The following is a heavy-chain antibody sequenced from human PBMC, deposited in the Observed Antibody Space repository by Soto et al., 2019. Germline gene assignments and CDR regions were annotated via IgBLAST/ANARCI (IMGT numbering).Heavy chain of an antibody. D-gene: IGHD2-15*01. CDR1: GGTFSSYA. CDR3: ARSRGYCSGGSWPRGGYYYYYYGMDV. J-gene: IGHJ6*02. CDR2: IIPIFGTA. Sequence: QVQLVQSGAEVKKPGSSVKVSCKASGGTFSSYAISWVRQAPGQGLEWMGGIIPIFGTANYAQKFQGRVTITADESTSTADMELSSRRSEDTAVYYCARSRGYCSGGSWPRGGYYYYYYGMDVWGQGTTVTVSS. V-gene: IGHV1-69*01.